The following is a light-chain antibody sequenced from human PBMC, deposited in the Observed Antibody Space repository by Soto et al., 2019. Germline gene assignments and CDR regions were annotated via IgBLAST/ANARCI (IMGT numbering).Light chain of an antibody. J-gene: IGKJ1*01. V-gene: IGKV3-20*01. CDR2: GAS. Sequence: EIVLTQSPGTLSLSPGERATLSCRASQSVSSSYLAWYQQKPGQAPRPLIYGASSRAIGIPARFSGSGSGTDFTLTISRLEPEDFAVYYCQQYGSSPWTFGPGTKVEIK. CDR1: QSVSSSY. CDR3: QQYGSSPWT.